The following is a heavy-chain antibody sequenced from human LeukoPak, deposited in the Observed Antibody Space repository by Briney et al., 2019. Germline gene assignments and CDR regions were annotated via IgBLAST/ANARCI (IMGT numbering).Heavy chain of an antibody. D-gene: IGHD2-2*01. V-gene: IGHV3-9*01. CDR3: AKGPRDAAKSNWYSDL. CDR2: ISWNSGSI. J-gene: IGHJ2*01. Sequence: GRSLRLSCAASGFTFDDYAMLWVRQAPGKGLEWVSGISWNSGSIGYADSVKGRFTISRDNAKNSLYLQMNSLRAEDTALYYCAKGPRDAAKSNWYSDLWGRGTLVTVSS. CDR1: GFTFDDYA.